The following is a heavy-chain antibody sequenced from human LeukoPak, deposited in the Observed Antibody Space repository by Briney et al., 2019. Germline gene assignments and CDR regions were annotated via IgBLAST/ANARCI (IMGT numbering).Heavy chain of an antibody. CDR3: ARGELRFFDFWFDP. D-gene: IGHD3-3*01. Sequence: GGSLRLSCAASGFTFSSYWMSWVRQAPGKGLEWVANIKQDGSEKYYVDSVKGRFTISRDNAKNSLYLQMNSLRAEDTAAYYCARGELRFFDFWFDPWGQGTLVTVSS. J-gene: IGHJ5*02. V-gene: IGHV3-7*01. CDR1: GFTFSSYW. CDR2: IKQDGSEK.